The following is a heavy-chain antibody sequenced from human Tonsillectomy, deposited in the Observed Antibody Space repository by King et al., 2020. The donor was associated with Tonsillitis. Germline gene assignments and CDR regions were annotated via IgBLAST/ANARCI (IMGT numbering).Heavy chain of an antibody. V-gene: IGHV3-23*04. CDR1: GFTLIIYA. CDR3: AKDKGLAPARPLDY. Sequence: VQLVESGGGLGQPGGSLRLSCAASGFTLIIYAMSLVRPAPGKGLEWVSAISGSGGSTYYADSVNGRFTISRDHSKNTLYLPMNSLRAEDTAVYYCAKDKGLAPARPLDYWGQGTLVTVSS. J-gene: IGHJ4*02. D-gene: IGHD6-6*01. CDR2: ISGSGGST.